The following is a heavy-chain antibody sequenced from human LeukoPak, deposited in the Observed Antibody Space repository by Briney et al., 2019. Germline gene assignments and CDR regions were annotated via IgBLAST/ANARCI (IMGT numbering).Heavy chain of an antibody. CDR2: ISAYNGNT. Sequence: ASVKVSCKASGYTFTSYGISWVRQAPGQGLEWMGWISAYNGNTNYAQKLQGRVTMTTDTSTSTAYMEPRSLRSDDTAVYYCARVVGYCSSTSCYSTSVDYWGQGTLVTVSS. D-gene: IGHD2-2*01. V-gene: IGHV1-18*01. CDR1: GYTFTSYG. J-gene: IGHJ4*02. CDR3: ARVVGYCSSTSCYSTSVDY.